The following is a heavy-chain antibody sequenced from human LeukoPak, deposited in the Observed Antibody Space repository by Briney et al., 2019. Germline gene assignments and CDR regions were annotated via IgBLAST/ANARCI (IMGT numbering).Heavy chain of an antibody. J-gene: IGHJ6*02. CDR3: ARASIVVVPAAMKGSGYYGMDV. Sequence: GGSLRLSCAASGFTFSSYEMNWVRQAPGKGLEWVSYISSSGGTIYYADSVKGRFTISRDNAKNSLYLQMNSLRAEDTAVYYCARASIVVVPAAMKGSGYYGMDVWGQGTTVTVSS. D-gene: IGHD2-2*01. CDR2: ISSSGGTI. V-gene: IGHV3-48*03. CDR1: GFTFSSYE.